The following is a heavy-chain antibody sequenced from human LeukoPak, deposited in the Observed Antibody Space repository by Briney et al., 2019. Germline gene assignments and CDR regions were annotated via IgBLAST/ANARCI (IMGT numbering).Heavy chain of an antibody. V-gene: IGHV3-23*01. CDR2: ISGSGGST. J-gene: IGHJ4*02. CDR1: GGSFSGYY. Sequence: PSETLSLTCAVYGGSFSGYYWSWVRQAPGKGLEWVSAISGSGGSTYYADSVKGRFTISRDNSKNTLYLQMNSLRAEDTAVYYCAKELILWGQGTLVTVSS. D-gene: IGHD3-16*01. CDR3: AKELIL.